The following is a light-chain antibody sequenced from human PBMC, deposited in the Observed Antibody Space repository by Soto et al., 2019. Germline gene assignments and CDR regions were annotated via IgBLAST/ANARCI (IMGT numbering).Light chain of an antibody. J-gene: IGLJ1*01. CDR2: EVT. CDR1: SSDVGGYDY. CDR3: NSYSSSNTLYV. V-gene: IGLV2-14*01. Sequence: QSALTQPASVSGSPGQSITISCTGTSSDVGGYDYVSWYQQQPGKAPKLMIYEVTNRPSGVSHRFSGSKSGNTASLTISGLQADDEADYYCNSYSSSNTLYVFGTGTKVTVL.